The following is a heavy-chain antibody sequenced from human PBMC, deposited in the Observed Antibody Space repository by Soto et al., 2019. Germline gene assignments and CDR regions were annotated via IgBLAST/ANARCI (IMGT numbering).Heavy chain of an antibody. V-gene: IGHV4-30-2*01. CDR2: IYHSGST. CDR3: ARGEYGGNSYFDD. J-gene: IGHJ4*02. D-gene: IGHD2-21*02. Sequence: PSETLSLTCAVSGGSISSGGYSWSWIRQPPGKGLEWIGYIYHSGSTYYNPSLTSRVTISVDRSKNQFSLKLSSVTAADTAVYYCARGEYGGNSYFDDRGQGTLVTVSS. CDR1: GGSISSGGYS.